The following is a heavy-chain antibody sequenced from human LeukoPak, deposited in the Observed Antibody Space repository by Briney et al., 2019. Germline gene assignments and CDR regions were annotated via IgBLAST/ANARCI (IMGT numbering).Heavy chain of an antibody. CDR3: ARDLSGSNYYASGSYAD. CDR1: GYTFTSYY. D-gene: IGHD3-10*01. Sequence: ASVKVSCKASGYTFTSYYMHWVRQAPGQGLEWMGIINPSGGSTSYAQKFQGRVTMTRDTSTSTVYMELTSLRSEDTAVYYCARDLSGSNYYASGSYADWGQGTLVTVFS. V-gene: IGHV1-46*01. CDR2: INPSGGST. J-gene: IGHJ4*02.